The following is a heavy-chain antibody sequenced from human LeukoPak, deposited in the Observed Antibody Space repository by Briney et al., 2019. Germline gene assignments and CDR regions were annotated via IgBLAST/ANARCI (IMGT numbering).Heavy chain of an antibody. V-gene: IGHV1-2*02. CDR3: ALLHGYCSSTSCYPIYYYYMDV. D-gene: IGHD2-2*03. Sequence: ASVKVSCKTSGYTFTGYYMHWVRQAPGQGLEWMGWINPNSGGTNYAQKFQGRVTMTRDTSISTAYMELSRLRSDDTAVYYCALLHGYCSSTSCYPIYYYYMDVWGKGTTVTVSS. J-gene: IGHJ6*03. CDR2: INPNSGGT. CDR1: GYTFTGYY.